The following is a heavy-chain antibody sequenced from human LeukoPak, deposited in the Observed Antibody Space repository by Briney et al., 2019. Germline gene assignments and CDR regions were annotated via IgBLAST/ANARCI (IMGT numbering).Heavy chain of an antibody. CDR1: GYTSTSYG. D-gene: IGHD6-13*01. CDR2: ISAYNGNT. Sequence: ASVKVSCKASGYTSTSYGISWVRQAPGQGLEWMGWISAYNGNTNYAQKLQGRVTMTTDTSTSTAYMELRSLRSDDTAVYYCARVIAAAGTDYFDYWGQGTLVTVSS. V-gene: IGHV1-18*01. CDR3: ARVIAAAGTDYFDY. J-gene: IGHJ4*02.